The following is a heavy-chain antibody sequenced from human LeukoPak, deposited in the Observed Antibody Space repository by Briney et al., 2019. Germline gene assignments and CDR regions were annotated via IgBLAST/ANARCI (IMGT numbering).Heavy chain of an antibody. CDR1: GGSISSYY. CDR2: IYYSGST. Sequence: SETLSLTCTVSGGSISSYYWSWIRQPPGKGLEWIGYIYYSGSTNYNPSLKSRVTISVDTSKNQFSLKLSSVTAADTAVYYCARAHDSSGYYANGAFDIWGQGTMVTVSS. J-gene: IGHJ3*02. D-gene: IGHD3-22*01. V-gene: IGHV4-59*01. CDR3: ARAHDSSGYYANGAFDI.